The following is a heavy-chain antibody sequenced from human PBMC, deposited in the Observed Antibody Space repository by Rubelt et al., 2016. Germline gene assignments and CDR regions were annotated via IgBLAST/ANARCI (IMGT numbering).Heavy chain of an antibody. J-gene: IGHJ4*02. CDR2: MSYDGHQ. D-gene: IGHD6-13*01. CDR3: AKERGVAAAGTVIFEH. V-gene: IGHV3-30*18. Sequence: QVQVVESGGGVVQPGRSLRLSCAASGFTFGNYGMNWVRQAPGKELEWVEGMSYDGHQNYVASVTGRFTISRAHSTNTVYLKMNILVAEETAMYYCAKERGVAAAGTVIFEHWGQGTLVTVSS. CDR1: GFTFGNYG.